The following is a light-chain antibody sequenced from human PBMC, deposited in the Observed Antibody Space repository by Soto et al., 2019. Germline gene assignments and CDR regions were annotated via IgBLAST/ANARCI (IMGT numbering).Light chain of an antibody. J-gene: IGKJ2*01. CDR1: QSISSGY. V-gene: IGKV3-20*01. CDR3: QQYGSSPPYT. CDR2: ATS. Sequence: EIVLTQSPDTLSLSPGERVTLSCRASQSISSGYYAWYQQRPGQAPRLLIYATSTRATGIPDRFTGTGSGTDCTLTIGGLEPEDFAVYYCQQYGSSPPYTFGQGTKLEIK.